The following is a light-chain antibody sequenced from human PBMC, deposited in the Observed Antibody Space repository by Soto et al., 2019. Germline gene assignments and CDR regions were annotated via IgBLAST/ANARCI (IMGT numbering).Light chain of an antibody. CDR3: QQYDSLPPT. Sequence: EIVLTQSPGTLSLSPGQRASLSCRASQSVTSNYLAWYQQKPGQAPRLLIYAASTRATGIPVRFSGSGSGTDFTLTIIRLEPEAFAVYSCQQYDSLPPTFGQGTKLEIK. CDR1: QSVTSNY. CDR2: AAS. J-gene: IGKJ2*01. V-gene: IGKV3-20*01.